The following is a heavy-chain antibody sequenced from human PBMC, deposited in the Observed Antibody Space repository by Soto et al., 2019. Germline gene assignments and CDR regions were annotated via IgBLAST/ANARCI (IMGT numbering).Heavy chain of an antibody. CDR1: GGSITDYS. CDR2: IFSSGST. CDR3: ARDQGVVVTADNWFDP. J-gene: IGHJ5*02. D-gene: IGHD2-21*02. V-gene: IGHV4-4*07. Sequence: SETLSFTCTVSGGSITDYSWVWIRQPAGKGLEWIGRIFSSGSTNYNPSLKGRITMSLDTSKNQFSLKLNSATATDTAVYFCARDQGVVVTADNWFDPWGQGILVTVSS.